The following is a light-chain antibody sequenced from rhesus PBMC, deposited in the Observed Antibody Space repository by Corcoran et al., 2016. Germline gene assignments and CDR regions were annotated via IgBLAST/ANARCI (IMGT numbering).Light chain of an antibody. Sequence: DIQMTQSPSSLSASIGDRVTITCRASENVNNHLNWYQQKTGKTPKFLIKKASNLQDGVPSRFSGSGSGTNYTFTRSSLQAEDIATYYCQQSFGVPPTFGGGTKVDLK. V-gene: IGKV1-74*01. CDR1: ENVNNH. J-gene: IGKJ4*01. CDR2: KAS. CDR3: QQSFGVPPT.